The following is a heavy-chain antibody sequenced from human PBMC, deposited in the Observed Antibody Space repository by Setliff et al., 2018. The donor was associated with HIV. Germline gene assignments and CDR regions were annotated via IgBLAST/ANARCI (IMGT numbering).Heavy chain of an antibody. CDR2: IYTSWNT. J-gene: IGHJ6*03. Sequence: PSETLSLTCTVSGGSISSGSYYWSWIRQPAGKGLEWIGHIYTSWNTNHNPSLKSRVTISVDTSENQFSLKLSSVTAADTAVYYCARGNSRRLRVHYYYYYMDVWGKGTTVTVSS. V-gene: IGHV4-61*09. CDR3: ARGNSRRLRVHYYYYYMDV. CDR1: GGSISSGSYY. D-gene: IGHD4-17*01.